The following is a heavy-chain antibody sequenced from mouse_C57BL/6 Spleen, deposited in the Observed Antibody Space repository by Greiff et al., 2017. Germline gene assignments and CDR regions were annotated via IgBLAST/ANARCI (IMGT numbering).Heavy chain of an antibody. Sequence: VQLQQSGAELVRPGASVKLSCTASGFNIKDYYMHWVKQRPEQGLEWIGRIDPEDGDTDYAPKFQGKATMTADTTSNTAYLQLSSLTSEDTAVYYCTRQNGYYVAFADWGQGTLVTFS. CDR2: IDPEDGDT. J-gene: IGHJ3*01. CDR3: TRQNGYYVAFAD. V-gene: IGHV14-1*01. D-gene: IGHD2-3*01. CDR1: GFNIKDYY.